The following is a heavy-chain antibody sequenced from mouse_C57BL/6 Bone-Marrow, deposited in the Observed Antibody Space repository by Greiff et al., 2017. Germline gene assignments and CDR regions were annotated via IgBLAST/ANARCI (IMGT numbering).Heavy chain of an antibody. CDR2: INPCSGYT. D-gene: IGHD1-1*01. CDR1: GYTFTSYW. CDR3: ASEFLLEGFAY. Sequence: VKLQQSGAELAKPGASVKLSCKASGYTFTSYWMHWVKQRPGQGLEWIGYINPCSGYTQYNQKFKGTATLTADQSYSTAYMRLSSLTYEDTAVYYCASEFLLEGFAYWGQGTLVTVSA. J-gene: IGHJ3*01. V-gene: IGHV1-7*01.